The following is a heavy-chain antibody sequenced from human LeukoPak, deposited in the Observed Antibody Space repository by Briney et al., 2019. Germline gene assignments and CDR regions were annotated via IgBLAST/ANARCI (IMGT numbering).Heavy chain of an antibody. D-gene: IGHD3-22*01. CDR2: ISSSSSYI. CDR1: GFTFSSYS. V-gene: IGHV3-21*01. Sequence: GGSLRLSCAASGFTFSSYSMNWVRQAPGKGLEWVSSISSSSSYIYYADSVKGRFTISRDNAENSLYLQMNSLRAEDTAVYYCARTVVVITSVDYWGQGTLVTVSS. CDR3: ARTVVVITSVDY. J-gene: IGHJ4*02.